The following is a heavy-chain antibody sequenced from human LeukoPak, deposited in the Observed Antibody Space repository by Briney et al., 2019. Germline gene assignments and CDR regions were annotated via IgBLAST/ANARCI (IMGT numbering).Heavy chain of an antibody. CDR1: GGFFSGYF. CDR3: SRAYSGSSFPYYYYYYMDV. Sequence: PSETLSLTCAVYGGFFSGYFWSWIRQPPGKGLECIGEINHSGSTNYNPSLKSRVTISVDTSKNHFSMKLSSVTAADTAVYYCSRAYSGSSFPYYYYYYMDVWGKGTTVTVSS. J-gene: IGHJ6*03. D-gene: IGHD1-26*01. CDR2: INHSGST. V-gene: IGHV4-34*01.